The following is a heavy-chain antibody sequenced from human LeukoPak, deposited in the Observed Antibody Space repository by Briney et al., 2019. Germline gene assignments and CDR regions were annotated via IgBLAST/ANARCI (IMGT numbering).Heavy chain of an antibody. D-gene: IGHD1-26*01. CDR2: ISGSGGST. V-gene: IGHV3-23*01. Sequence: GGSLRLSCAASGFAFSSYAMSWVRQARGKGVDGVSAISGSGGSTYYADSVKGRFTISRDNSKDTLYLQMNSLRAEDTAVYYCAKDLVGATTGLPDYWGQGTLVTVAS. J-gene: IGHJ4*02. CDR3: AKDLVGATTGLPDY. CDR1: GFAFSSYA.